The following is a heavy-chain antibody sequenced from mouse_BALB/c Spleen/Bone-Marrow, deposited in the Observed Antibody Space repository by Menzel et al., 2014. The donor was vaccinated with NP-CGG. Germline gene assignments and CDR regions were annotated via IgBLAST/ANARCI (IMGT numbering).Heavy chain of an antibody. D-gene: IGHD4-1*01. CDR1: GFIFSSFG. Sequence: EVQGVESGGGLVQPGGSRKLSCAASGFIFSSFGMHWVRQAPEKGLEWVAYISSGSSTIFYADTVKGRFTISRDNPRNTLFLQITSLRSEDTAMYYCTRGGNWDDFDYWGQGTTLTVSS. J-gene: IGHJ2*01. CDR3: TRGGNWDDFDY. V-gene: IGHV5-17*02. CDR2: ISSGSSTI.